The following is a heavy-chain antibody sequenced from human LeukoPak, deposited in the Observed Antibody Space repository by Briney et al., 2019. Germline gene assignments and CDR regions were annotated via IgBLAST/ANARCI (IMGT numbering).Heavy chain of an antibody. Sequence: SETLSLTCTVSGGSISSYYWSWIRQPAGKGLEWIGRIYTSGSTNYNPSLKSRVTMSVDTSKNQFSLKLSSVTAADTAVYYCARARGGYSYGYLDYYYGMDVWRQGTTVTVSS. V-gene: IGHV4-4*07. CDR2: IYTSGST. D-gene: IGHD5-18*01. CDR1: GGSISSYY. CDR3: ARARGGYSYGYLDYYYGMDV. J-gene: IGHJ6*02.